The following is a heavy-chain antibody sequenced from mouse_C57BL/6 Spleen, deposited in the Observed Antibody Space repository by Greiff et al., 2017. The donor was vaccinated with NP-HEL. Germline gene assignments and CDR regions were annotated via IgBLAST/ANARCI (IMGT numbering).Heavy chain of an antibody. Sequence: VQLKQSGTVLARPGASVKMSCKTSGYTFTSYWMHWVKQRPGQGLEWIGAIYPGNSDTSYNQKFRGKAKLTAVTSASTAYMELSSLTNEDSAVYYCTNYDGYYWYFDVWGTGTTVTVSS. CDR3: TNYDGYYWYFDV. J-gene: IGHJ1*03. D-gene: IGHD2-3*01. V-gene: IGHV1-5*01. CDR1: GYTFTSYW. CDR2: IYPGNSDT.